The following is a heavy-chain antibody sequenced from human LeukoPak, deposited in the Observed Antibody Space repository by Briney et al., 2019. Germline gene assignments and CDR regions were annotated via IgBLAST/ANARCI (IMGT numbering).Heavy chain of an antibody. D-gene: IGHD1-14*01. J-gene: IGHJ4*02. CDR3: ARGPRDDHEDY. CDR1: GGSISSYY. V-gene: IGHV4-59*01. Sequence: SETLSLTCTVSGGSISSYYWSWIRQPPGKGLEWIGYIYYSGSTNYNPSLKSRVTISVDTSKNQFSLKLSSVTAADTAVYYCARGPRDDHEDYWGQGTLVTVSS. CDR2: IYYSGST.